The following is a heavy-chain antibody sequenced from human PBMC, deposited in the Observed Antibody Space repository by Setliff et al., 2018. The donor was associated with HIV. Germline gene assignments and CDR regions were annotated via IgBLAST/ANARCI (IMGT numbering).Heavy chain of an antibody. CDR2: INHSGST. Sequence: KPSETLSLTCVVYGGSFSDYYWSWIRQPPGKGLEWIGEINHSGSTNYNPSLKSRVTISVDTSKNQFSLKLSSVTAADTAVYYCARATGYYDILTGYYNSPFADYWGQGTLVTVSS. CDR3: ARATGYYDILTGYYNSPFADY. J-gene: IGHJ4*02. V-gene: IGHV4-34*01. CDR1: GGSFSDYY. D-gene: IGHD3-9*01.